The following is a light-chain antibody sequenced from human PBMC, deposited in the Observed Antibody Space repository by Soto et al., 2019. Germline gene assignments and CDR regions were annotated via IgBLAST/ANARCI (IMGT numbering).Light chain of an antibody. CDR3: QQYSDSPLT. CDR2: GGS. J-gene: IGKJ4*01. CDR1: QTVRTNY. Sequence: EIVLTQSPGTLSLSPGERATLSSRASQTVRTNYLAWFQHKPGQAPRLLIYGGSSRATGIPDRFSGSGSGTDFTLTINRLEPEDFAVYFCQQYSDSPLTFGGGTKVEIK. V-gene: IGKV3-20*01.